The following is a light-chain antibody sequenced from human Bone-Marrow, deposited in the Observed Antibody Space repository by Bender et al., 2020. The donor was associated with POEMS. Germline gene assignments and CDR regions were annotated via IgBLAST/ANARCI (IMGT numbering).Light chain of an antibody. CDR2: INN. CDR3: AVWDDSLSAWV. V-gene: IGLV1-44*01. Sequence: QSVLTQPPSASGTPGQRVTISCSGSSSNIGTNPVNWYQQLPGTAPKLLIYINNQRPSGVPDRFSGSKSGTSASLAISGLQSEDEADYYCAVWDDSLSAWVFGGGTKLTVL. CDR1: SSNIGTNP. J-gene: IGLJ3*02.